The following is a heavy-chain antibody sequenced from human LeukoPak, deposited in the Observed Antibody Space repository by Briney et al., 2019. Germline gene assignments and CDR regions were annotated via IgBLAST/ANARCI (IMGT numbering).Heavy chain of an antibody. Sequence: GGSLRLSCAVSGFTFTNYWMNWVRQAPGKGLEWVASIRQDGGEKSYVDSVKGRFTISRDNTKNSLYLQINSLRVEDTAVYYCARDGTAAGLYFDLWGQGTLVTVSS. J-gene: IGHJ4*01. V-gene: IGHV3-7*01. CDR2: IRQDGGEK. CDR3: ARDGTAAGLYFDL. D-gene: IGHD6-13*01. CDR1: GFTFTNYW.